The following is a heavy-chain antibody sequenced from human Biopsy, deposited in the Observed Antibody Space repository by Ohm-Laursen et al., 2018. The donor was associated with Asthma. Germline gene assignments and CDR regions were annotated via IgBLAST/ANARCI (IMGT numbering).Heavy chain of an antibody. CDR1: GGSIRSHD. D-gene: IGHD2-15*01. Sequence: GTLSLTCTVSGGSIRSHDWTWIRLPPGKGLEYIGDVSHTGSTNYNPSLKSRVTMSLDTSKSQFSLRLTSVTPADTAVYYCARLADCSGGACCSYGWFDPWGQGTRVTVSS. CDR2: VSHTGST. V-gene: IGHV4-59*11. J-gene: IGHJ5*02. CDR3: ARLADCSGGACCSYGWFDP.